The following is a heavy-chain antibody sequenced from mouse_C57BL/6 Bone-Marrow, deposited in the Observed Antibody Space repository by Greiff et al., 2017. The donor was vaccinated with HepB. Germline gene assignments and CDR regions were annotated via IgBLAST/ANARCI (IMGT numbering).Heavy chain of an antibody. J-gene: IGHJ4*01. Sequence: QVQLQQSGAELVRPGTSVKVSCKASGYAFTNYLIEWVKQRPGQGLEWIGVINPGSGGTNYNEKFKGKATLTADKSSSTAYMQLSSLTSEDSAVYYCASRRMDYWGQGTSVTVSS. CDR3: ASRRMDY. CDR1: GYAFTNYL. V-gene: IGHV1-54*01. CDR2: INPGSGGT.